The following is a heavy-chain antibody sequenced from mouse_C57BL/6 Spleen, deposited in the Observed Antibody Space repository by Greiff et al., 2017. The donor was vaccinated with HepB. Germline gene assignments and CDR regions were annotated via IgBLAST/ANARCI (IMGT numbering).Heavy chain of an antibody. V-gene: IGHV1-76*01. CDR3: ARGDAWFAY. D-gene: IGHD3-3*01. CDR1: GYTFTDYY. Sequence: VQLQQSGAELVRPGASVKLSCKASGYTFTDYYINWVKQRPGQGLEWIARIYPGSGNTYYNEKFKGKATLTAEKSSSTAYMQLNSLTSEDSAVYFCARGDAWFAYWGQGTLVTVSA. J-gene: IGHJ3*01. CDR2: IYPGSGNT.